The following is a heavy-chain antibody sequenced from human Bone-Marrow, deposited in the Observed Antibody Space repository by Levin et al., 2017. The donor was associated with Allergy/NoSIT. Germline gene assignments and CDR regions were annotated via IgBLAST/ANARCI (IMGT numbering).Heavy chain of an antibody. CDR2: ACGGGTTS. J-gene: IGHJ5*01. CDR1: GFTFTDYA. D-gene: IGHD2-15*01. V-gene: IGHV3-23*01. CDR3: AKASLRTCSGIRCYPFDS. Sequence: PGGSLRLSCVASGFTFTDYAISWVRQAPGKRLEWISTACGGGTTSYHADSVRGRLTISRDNSKNMVYLQMSSLRVDDTAVYYCAKASLRTCSGIRCYPFDSWGQGTLVTVSS.